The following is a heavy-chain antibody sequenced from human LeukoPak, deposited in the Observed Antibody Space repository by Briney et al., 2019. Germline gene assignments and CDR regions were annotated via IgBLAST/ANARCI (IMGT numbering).Heavy chain of an antibody. V-gene: IGHV3-23*01. CDR2: ISGSGGST. D-gene: IGHD2-15*01. CDR3: AKTQDIVVVVAPRWFDP. J-gene: IGHJ5*02. CDR1: GFTFSSYA. Sequence: GGSLRLSCAASGFTFSSYAMGWVRQAPGKGLEWVSAISGSGGSTYYADSVKGRFTISRDNSKNTLYLQMNSLRAEDTAVYYCAKTQDIVVVVAPRWFDPWGQGTLVTVSS.